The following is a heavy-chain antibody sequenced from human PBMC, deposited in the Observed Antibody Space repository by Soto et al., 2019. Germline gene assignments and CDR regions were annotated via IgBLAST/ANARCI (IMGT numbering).Heavy chain of an antibody. Sequence: QVQLQESGPGLVKPSETLSLTCTVSGGSISSYYWSWIRQPPGKGLEWIGYIYYSGSTNYNPSLKSRVPISVDTSKNQFSLKLSSVTAADTAVYYCARSRSSYIWGSYRYTLFDYWGQGTLVTVSS. J-gene: IGHJ4*02. CDR1: GGSISSYY. CDR2: IYYSGST. D-gene: IGHD3-16*02. CDR3: ARSRSSYIWGSYRYTLFDY. V-gene: IGHV4-59*01.